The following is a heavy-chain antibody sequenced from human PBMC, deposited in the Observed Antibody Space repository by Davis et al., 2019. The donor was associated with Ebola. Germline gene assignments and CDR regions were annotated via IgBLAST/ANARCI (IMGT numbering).Heavy chain of an antibody. D-gene: IGHD3-10*01. CDR3: ATIYGSGRYDI. CDR2: IYPDDSDT. CDR1: GYSFTSYW. Sequence: GESLKISCTGSGYSFTSYWIGWARQMPGKGLEWMGIIYPDDSDTRYSPSFQGQVIISADKSISTAYLQWSSLKASDTAMYYCATIYGSGRYDIWGQGTMVTVSS. J-gene: IGHJ3*02. V-gene: IGHV5-51*01.